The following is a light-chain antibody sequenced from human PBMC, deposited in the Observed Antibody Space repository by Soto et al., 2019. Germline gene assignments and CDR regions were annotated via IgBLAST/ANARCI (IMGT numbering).Light chain of an antibody. J-gene: IGKJ1*01. V-gene: IGKV3-20*01. CDR2: GAS. CDR1: QSVSSSY. Sequence: EIVLTQSPGTLSLSPGERATLSCRASQSVSSSYLAWYQQKPGQAPRLLIYGASSRATGIPDRFSGSGSGTDFTLTISRLEPEDFAVYYWQQYGSSRTFGQVTKVDIK. CDR3: QQYGSSRT.